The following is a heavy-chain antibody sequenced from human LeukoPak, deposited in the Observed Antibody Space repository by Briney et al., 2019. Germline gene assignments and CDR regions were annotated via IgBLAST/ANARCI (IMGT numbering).Heavy chain of an antibody. CDR3: ARDQGGYDSGYYYMDV. J-gene: IGHJ6*03. D-gene: IGHD5-12*01. Sequence: GASVKVSCKASGYTFTSYGISWVRQAPGQGLEWMGWISAYNGNTNYAQKLPGRVTMTTDTSTSTAYMELRSLRSDDTAVYYCARDQGGYDSGYYYMDVWGKGTTVTISS. CDR1: GYTFTSYG. V-gene: IGHV1-18*01. CDR2: ISAYNGNT.